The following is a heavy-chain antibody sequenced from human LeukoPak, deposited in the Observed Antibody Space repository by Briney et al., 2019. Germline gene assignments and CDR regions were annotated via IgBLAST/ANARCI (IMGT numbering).Heavy chain of an antibody. CDR3: ATRPPCSNGVCYGLDP. CDR2: IGPDGNNK. J-gene: IGHJ5*02. V-gene: IGHV3-30*04. CDR1: EVTFNKYA. Sequence: GGSLRLSCIASEVTFNKYAMHWLGQAPGKGLEWVAGIGPDGNNKKYVDSVKGRFTISRDDSKTTLYLEMNGLRVEDTAVYFCATRPPCSNGVCYGLDPWGQGTLVTVSS. D-gene: IGHD2-8*01.